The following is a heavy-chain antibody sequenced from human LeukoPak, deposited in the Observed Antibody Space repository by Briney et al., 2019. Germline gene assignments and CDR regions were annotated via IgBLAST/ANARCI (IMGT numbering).Heavy chain of an antibody. Sequence: SETLSLTCAVSGYSFSSDYYWGWIRQPPGKGLEWIGSIYNSGSTYYNPSLKSRVTISVDTSKNQFSRKLSSVTAADTAVYYCATAGYNTSWYYFDYWGQGALVTVSS. CDR1: GYSFSSDYY. V-gene: IGHV4-38-2*01. CDR3: ATAGYNTSWYYFDY. CDR2: IYNSGST. J-gene: IGHJ4*02. D-gene: IGHD6-13*01.